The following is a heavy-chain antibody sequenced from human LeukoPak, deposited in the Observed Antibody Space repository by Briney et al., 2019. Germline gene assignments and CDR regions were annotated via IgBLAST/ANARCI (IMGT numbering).Heavy chain of an antibody. J-gene: IGHJ4*02. V-gene: IGHV4-59*08. CDR1: GGSIGNYY. Sequence: PSETLSLTCTVSGGSIGNYYWSWIRQPPGKGLQWLGYIYYGGSTKYNPSLKSRVTISVDTSKNQFSLKLTSVTAADTAVYYCARGTVAGHYYFDYWGQGTLVTVSS. D-gene: IGHD6-19*01. CDR2: IYYGGST. CDR3: ARGTVAGHYYFDY.